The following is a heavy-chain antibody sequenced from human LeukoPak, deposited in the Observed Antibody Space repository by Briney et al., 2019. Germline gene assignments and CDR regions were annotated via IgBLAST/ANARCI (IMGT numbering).Heavy chain of an antibody. Sequence: ASVKVSCKASGSTFTSSGTSWVRQAPGQGLEWMGWFSAYNGNTNYAQKLQGRVTMTTDTSTRTAYMGLRSLRSDDTAVYYCARAQYYYDSSGYRGGFDYWGQGTLVTVSS. CDR1: GSTFTSSG. CDR2: FSAYNGNT. D-gene: IGHD3-22*01. J-gene: IGHJ4*02. CDR3: ARAQYYYDSSGYRGGFDY. V-gene: IGHV1-18*01.